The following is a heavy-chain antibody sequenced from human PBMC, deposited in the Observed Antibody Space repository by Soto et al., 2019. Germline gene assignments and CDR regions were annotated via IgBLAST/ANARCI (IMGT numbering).Heavy chain of an antibody. CDR3: ARGRPYGMDV. CDR1: GFTFGSYW. CDR2: IDSDGSST. V-gene: IGHV3-74*01. J-gene: IGHJ6*02. Sequence: VQLVESGGGLVQPGGSLRVSCAASGFTFGSYWMNWVRQAPGKGLVWVSRIDSDGSSTTYVDSVKGRFTTSRDNAKNTLYLQMSSLRVEDKAVYYCARGRPYGMDVWGQGTTVTVSS.